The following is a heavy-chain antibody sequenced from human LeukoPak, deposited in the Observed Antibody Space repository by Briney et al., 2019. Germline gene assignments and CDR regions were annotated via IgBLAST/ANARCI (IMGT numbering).Heavy chain of an antibody. V-gene: IGHV4-31*03. J-gene: IGHJ3*02. Sequence: SQTLSLTCTVSGGSISSGGYYWSWIRQHPGRGLEWIGYIYYSGSTYYNPSLKSRVTISVDTSKNQFPLKLSSVTAADTAVYYCARDGIAAAGTAAGAFDIWGQGTMVTVSS. CDR2: IYYSGST. CDR1: GGSISSGGYY. CDR3: ARDGIAAAGTAAGAFDI. D-gene: IGHD6-13*01.